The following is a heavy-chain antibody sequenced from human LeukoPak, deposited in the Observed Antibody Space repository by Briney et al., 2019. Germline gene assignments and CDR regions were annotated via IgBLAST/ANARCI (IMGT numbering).Heavy chain of an antibody. Sequence: GGPLRLSCAASGFTFSSYGMHWVRQAPGKGLEWVAVISYDGSNKYYADSVKGRFTISRDNSKNTLYLEMNSLRAEDTAVYYCAKVFYGGNSAGNDYWGQGTLVTVSS. CDR1: GFTFSSYG. CDR3: AKVFYGGNSAGNDY. D-gene: IGHD4-23*01. V-gene: IGHV3-30*18. J-gene: IGHJ4*02. CDR2: ISYDGSNK.